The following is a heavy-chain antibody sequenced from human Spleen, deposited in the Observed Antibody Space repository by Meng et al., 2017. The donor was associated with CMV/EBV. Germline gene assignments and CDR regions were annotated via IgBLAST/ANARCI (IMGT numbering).Heavy chain of an antibody. D-gene: IGHD3-9*01. J-gene: IGHJ2*01. CDR1: GYTFNSYY. CDR2: INPSGGST. Sequence: SGYTFNSYYMRWVRQAPGQGLEWMGIINPSGGSTSNAQEFRGRVTMTRDKSTSTVYMELSSLRSEDTAVYYCARGRAGVLRAGWYFDLWGRGTLVTVSS. V-gene: IGHV1-46*02. CDR3: ARGRAGVLRAGWYFDL.